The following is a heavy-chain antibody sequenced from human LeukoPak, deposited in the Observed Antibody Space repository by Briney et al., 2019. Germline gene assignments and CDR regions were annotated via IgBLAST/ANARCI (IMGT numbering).Heavy chain of an antibody. CDR2: ISGSGGST. CDR1: GFTFSSYA. J-gene: IGHJ3*02. Sequence: GGSLRLSCAASGFTFSSYAMSWVRQAPGKGLEWVPAISGSGGSTYYADSVKGRFTISRDNSKNTLYLQMNSLRAEDTAVYYCAKDLYYYDSSGYPNDAFDIWGQGTMVTVSS. CDR3: AKDLYYYDSSGYPNDAFDI. D-gene: IGHD3-22*01. V-gene: IGHV3-23*01.